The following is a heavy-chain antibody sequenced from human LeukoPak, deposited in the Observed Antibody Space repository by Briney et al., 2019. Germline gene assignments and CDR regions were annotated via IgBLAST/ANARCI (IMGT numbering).Heavy chain of an antibody. V-gene: IGHV1-2*02. D-gene: IGHD3-10*01. CDR1: GYTFSGYY. Sequence: ASVKLSCKASGYTFSGYYLHWIRQAPGQGLEWMGWINPNSGGTNYAQKFQGRVTMTRDTSISTAYMELSRLRSDDTAVYYCARGPNYYGSGSYRRNFDYWGKGTLVTVSS. CDR2: INPNSGGT. CDR3: ARGPNYYGSGSYRRNFDY. J-gene: IGHJ4*02.